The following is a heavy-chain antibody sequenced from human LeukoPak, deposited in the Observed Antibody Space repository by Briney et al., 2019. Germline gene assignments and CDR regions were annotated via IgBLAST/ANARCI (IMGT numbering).Heavy chain of an antibody. CDR2: IYHTGST. CDR1: GGSISSGGYS. CDR3: ARQGYSAYEILDY. V-gene: IGHV4-30-2*01. J-gene: IGHJ4*02. Sequence: SQTLSLTCAVSGGSISSGGYSWSWIRQPPGKGLEWIGYIYHTGSTYYNPSLKSRVTISVDTSKNQFSLKLSSVTAADTAVYYCARQGYSAYEILDYWGQGTLVTVSS. D-gene: IGHD5-12*01.